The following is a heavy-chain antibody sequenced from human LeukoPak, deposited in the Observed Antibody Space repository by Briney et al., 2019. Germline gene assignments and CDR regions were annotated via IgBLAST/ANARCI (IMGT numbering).Heavy chain of an antibody. J-gene: IGHJ6*02. CDR3: ARVDLVAGMDV. CDR2: IHLDGSEK. D-gene: IGHD2-2*03. CDR1: GFTFSSYL. Sequence: GGSLRLSCAASGFTFSSYLMSWVRQAPGKGLEWVANIHLDGSEKYYVDSLKGRFTISRDNAENSLYLQMNSLRAEDTAVYYCARVDLVAGMDVWGQGTSVTVSS. V-gene: IGHV3-7*01.